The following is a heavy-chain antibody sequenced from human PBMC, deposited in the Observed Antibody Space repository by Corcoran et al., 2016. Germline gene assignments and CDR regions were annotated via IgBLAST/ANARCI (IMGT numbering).Heavy chain of an antibody. V-gene: IGHV1-46*01. CDR1: GYTFTSYY. J-gene: IGHJ4*02. CDR3: ARALWSDYAGPPPFDY. D-gene: IGHD4-17*01. Sequence: QVQLVQSGAEVKKPGASVKLSCKASGYTFTSYYMHWVRQAPGQGLEWMGIINPGGGSTSYAQKFQGIFTMTSDTSTSTVYMELSSLRSEDTAVYYCARALWSDYAGPPPFDYWGQGTLVTVSS. CDR2: INPGGGST.